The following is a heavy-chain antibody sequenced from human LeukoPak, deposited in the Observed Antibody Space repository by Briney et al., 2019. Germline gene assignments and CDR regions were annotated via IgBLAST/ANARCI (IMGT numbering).Heavy chain of an antibody. D-gene: IGHD3-10*01. CDR1: GFTFSSYS. V-gene: IGHV3-21*01. CDR3: AREGPHYYGSGSHFDY. Sequence: GGSLRLSCAASGFTFSSYSMNWVRQAPGKGLEWVSSISSSSSYIYYADSVKGRFTISRDNAKNSLHLQMNSLRAEDTAVYYCAREGPHYYGSGSHFDYWGQGTLVTVSS. CDR2: ISSSSSYI. J-gene: IGHJ4*02.